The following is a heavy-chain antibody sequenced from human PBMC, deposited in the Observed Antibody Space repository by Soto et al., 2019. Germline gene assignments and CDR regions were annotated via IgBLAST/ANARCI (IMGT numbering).Heavy chain of an antibody. Sequence: QVQLVESGGGVVQPGTSLRLSCAVSGFTFSNYPMHWVRQAPGKGLEWVAGISHDGRNKFYADSVKGRFTISRDTPKNMVYLEMNRLRADDTAVYYCARDRPEMDVWGQGTTVIVSS. CDR2: ISHDGRNK. J-gene: IGHJ6*02. CDR3: ARDRPEMDV. V-gene: IGHV3-30*04. CDR1: GFTFSNYP.